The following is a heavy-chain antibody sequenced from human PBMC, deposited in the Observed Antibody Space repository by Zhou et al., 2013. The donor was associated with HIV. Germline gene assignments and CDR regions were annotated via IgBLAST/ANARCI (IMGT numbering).Heavy chain of an antibody. J-gene: IGHJ4*02. Sequence: QVQLVQSGAEVKKPGSSVKVSCKASGGTISSYAFSWVRQAPGQGLEWMGRIIPIFGTTNYAQKFQDRVTINADESTSTAYMKLTSLRSGDTAVYYCGRVLLDRSDYWGQGTLVTVSS. V-gene: IGHV1-69*12. CDR2: IIPIFGTT. CDR3: GRVLLDRSDY. CDR1: GGTISSYA.